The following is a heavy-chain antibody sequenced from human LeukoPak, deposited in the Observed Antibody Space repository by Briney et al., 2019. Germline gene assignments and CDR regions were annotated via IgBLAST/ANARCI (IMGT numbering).Heavy chain of an antibody. D-gene: IGHD2-2*01. Sequence: SETLSLPCTVSGGSVSSGSYYWSWIRQPPGKGLEWIGYIYYSGSTNYNPSLKSRVTISVDTSKNQFSLKLSSVTAADTAVYYCARVVVVPAATRGSYYYYGLDVWGKGTTVTVSS. V-gene: IGHV4-61*01. CDR1: GGSVSSGSYY. CDR3: ARVVVVPAATRGSYYYYGLDV. J-gene: IGHJ6*04. CDR2: IYYSGST.